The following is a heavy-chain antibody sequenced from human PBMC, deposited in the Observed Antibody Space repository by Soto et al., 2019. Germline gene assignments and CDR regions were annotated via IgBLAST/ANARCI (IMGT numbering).Heavy chain of an antibody. V-gene: IGHV1-69*01. CDR2: SIPIFGTA. D-gene: IGHD3-16*02. CDR1: GGTFSSYA. Sequence: QVQLVQSGAEVKKPGSSVKVSCKASGGTFSSYAISWVRQAPGQGIEWMGGSIPIFGTANYAQKFQGRVTITADESTNTAYMELSSMRSEDTAVYYYASGYVWGSYRYNGYWGQGTLVTVSS. J-gene: IGHJ4*02. CDR3: ASGYVWGSYRYNGY.